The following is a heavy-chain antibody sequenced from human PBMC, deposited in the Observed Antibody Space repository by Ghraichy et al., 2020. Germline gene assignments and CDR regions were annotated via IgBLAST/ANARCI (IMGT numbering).Heavy chain of an antibody. CDR2: ISNTGGTT. D-gene: IGHD1-14*01. CDR3: ANRATGTISRHFAY. J-gene: IGHJ4*02. Sequence: GGSLRLSCAASGFTFNDYTMSWVRQAPGKGLEWVSIISNTGGTTYYADSVKGRFTISRDNPKNTLYLQMNSLRAEDTAVYYCANRATGTISRHFAYWGQGTLVTVS. CDR1: GFTFNDYT. V-gene: IGHV3-23*01.